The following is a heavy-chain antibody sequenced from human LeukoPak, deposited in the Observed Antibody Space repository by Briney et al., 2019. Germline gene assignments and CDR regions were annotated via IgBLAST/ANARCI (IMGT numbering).Heavy chain of an antibody. V-gene: IGHV4-4*07. CDR2: IYSSGSV. Sequence: SETLSFTCTISGGSISDDYWNWIRQPPGKGLEWIGRIYSSGSVSYSPSLMSRVTMSVDTSKNQFSLKLSSVTAADTAVYYCAREGDYYDSSGYYTKNFDYWGQGTLVTVSS. CDR1: GGSISDDY. D-gene: IGHD3-22*01. CDR3: AREGDYYDSSGYYTKNFDY. J-gene: IGHJ4*02.